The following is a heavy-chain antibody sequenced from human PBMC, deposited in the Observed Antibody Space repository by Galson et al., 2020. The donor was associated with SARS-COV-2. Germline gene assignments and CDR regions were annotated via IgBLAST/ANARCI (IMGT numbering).Heavy chain of an antibody. J-gene: IGHJ4*02. V-gene: IGHV4-34*01. CDR3: ARDFWSDSDY. CDR2: INHSGST. CDR1: GGSFSGYY. D-gene: IGHD3-3*01. Sequence: SETLSLTCAVYGGSFSGYYWSWIRQPPGKGLEWIGEINHSGSTNYNPSLKSRVTISVDTSKNQFSLKLSSVTAADTAVYYCARDFWSDSDYWGQGTLVTVSS.